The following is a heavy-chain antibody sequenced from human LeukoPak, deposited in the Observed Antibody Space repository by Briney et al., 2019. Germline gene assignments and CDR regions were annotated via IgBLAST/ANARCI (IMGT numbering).Heavy chain of an antibody. V-gene: IGHV3-30*01. J-gene: IGHJ6*03. CDR2: ISDDGSNK. CDR1: GFTFSDYA. D-gene: IGHD3-16*01. CDR3: ARGQGDRYYYYYMDV. Sequence: GGSLRLSCAASGFTFSDYAMHWVRQAPGKGLEWVAAISDDGSNKYYADSVKGRFTISRDNSKNTLYLQMNSLRAEDTVVYYCARGQGDRYYYYYMDVWGNGTTVVVSS.